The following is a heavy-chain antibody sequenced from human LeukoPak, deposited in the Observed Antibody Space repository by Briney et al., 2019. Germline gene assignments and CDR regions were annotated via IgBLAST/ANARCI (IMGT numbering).Heavy chain of an antibody. D-gene: IGHD3-10*01. CDR2: IRQDGSDK. CDR1: GLMFNNYW. CDR3: ARDKGFGGSSFDY. V-gene: IGHV3-7*01. J-gene: IGHJ4*02. Sequence: GGSLRLSCVVSGLMFNNYWMSWVRQAPGKGLKWVATIRQDGSDKYFLDSVRGRFIISRDNAENSLYLQMNSLRAEDTAVYYCARDKGFGGSSFDYWGQGTLVTVSS.